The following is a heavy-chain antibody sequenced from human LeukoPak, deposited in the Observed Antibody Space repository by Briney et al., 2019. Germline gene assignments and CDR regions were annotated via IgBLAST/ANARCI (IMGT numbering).Heavy chain of an antibody. CDR3: ARRKSYGRIDAFDI. CDR1: GFTFSAFW. CDR2: INSDDSRT. D-gene: IGHD5-18*01. Sequence: PGGSLRLSCAASGFTFSAFWMHWVRQAPGKGLVWVSRINSDDSRTTYADSVKGRFTISRDNAKNTLYLQMNSLRAEDTAVYYCARRKSYGRIDAFDIWGQGTMVTVSS. J-gene: IGHJ3*02. V-gene: IGHV3-74*01.